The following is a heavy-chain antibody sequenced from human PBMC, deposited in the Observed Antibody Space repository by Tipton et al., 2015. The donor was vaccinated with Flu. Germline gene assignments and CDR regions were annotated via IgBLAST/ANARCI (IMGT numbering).Heavy chain of an antibody. Sequence: TLSLTCAVSGGSISSSNWWSWVRQPPGKGLEWIGEIYHSGSTNYNPSLKSRVTISVDKSKNQFSLKLSSVTAADTAVYYCASWLSSSWYSSYFDYWGQGTLGAVSS. CDR2: IYHSGST. CDR1: GGSISSSNW. CDR3: ASWLSSSWYSSYFDY. D-gene: IGHD6-13*01. V-gene: IGHV4-4*02. J-gene: IGHJ4*02.